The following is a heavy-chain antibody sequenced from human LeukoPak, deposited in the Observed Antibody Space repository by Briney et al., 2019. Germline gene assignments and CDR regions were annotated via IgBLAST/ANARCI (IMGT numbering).Heavy chain of an antibody. Sequence: LPGGSLRLSCAASGFTFSSYAMSWVRQAPGKGLEWVSAISGSGGSTYYADSVKGRFTISRDNSKNTLYLQMNSLRAEDTAVYYCAKDSWAIVGATGFDYWGQGTLVTVSS. CDR2: ISGSGGST. CDR1: GFTFSSYA. D-gene: IGHD1-26*01. V-gene: IGHV3-23*01. CDR3: AKDSWAIVGATGFDY. J-gene: IGHJ4*02.